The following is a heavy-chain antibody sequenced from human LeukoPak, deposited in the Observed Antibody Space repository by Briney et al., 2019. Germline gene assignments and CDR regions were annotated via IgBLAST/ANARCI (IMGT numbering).Heavy chain of an antibody. V-gene: IGHV4-59*01. CDR3: ARDLEVWTAYSVDAFDI. Sequence: SETLSLXCTVSGGSISSYYWSWIRQPPGKGLEWIGYIYYSGSTNYNPSLKSRVTISVDTSKNQFSLKLSSVTAADTAVYYCARDLEVWTAYSVDAFDIWGQGTLVTVSS. D-gene: IGHD3/OR15-3a*01. J-gene: IGHJ3*02. CDR1: GGSISSYY. CDR2: IYYSGST.